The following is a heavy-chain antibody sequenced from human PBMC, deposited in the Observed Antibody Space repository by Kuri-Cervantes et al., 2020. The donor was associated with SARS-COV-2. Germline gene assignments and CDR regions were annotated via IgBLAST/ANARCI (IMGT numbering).Heavy chain of an antibody. CDR1: GFTFSSYV. J-gene: IGHJ6*03. D-gene: IGHD3-16*01. CDR2: IWYDGENE. V-gene: IGHV3-33*08. Sequence: GESLKISCVASGFTFSSYVIHWVRQAPGKGLEWVAVIWYDGENEYYAGSVKGRFTISRDNSKNTVSLHMNSLRAEDTAMYHCARGAANYYYMDVWGKGTTVTVSS. CDR3: ARGAANYYYMDV.